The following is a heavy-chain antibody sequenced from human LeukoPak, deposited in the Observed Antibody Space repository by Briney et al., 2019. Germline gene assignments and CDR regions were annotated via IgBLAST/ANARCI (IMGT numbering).Heavy chain of an antibody. Sequence: SVKVSCKASGGTFSSYAISWVRQAPGQGLEWMGRIIPILGIANYAQKFQGRVTITADKSTSTAYMELSSLRSEDTAVYYCXXDYGQNWFDPWGQGTLVTVSS. CDR3: XXDYGQNWFDP. CDR1: GGTFSSYA. CDR2: IIPILGIA. D-gene: IGHD4-17*01. J-gene: IGHJ5*02. V-gene: IGHV1-69*04.